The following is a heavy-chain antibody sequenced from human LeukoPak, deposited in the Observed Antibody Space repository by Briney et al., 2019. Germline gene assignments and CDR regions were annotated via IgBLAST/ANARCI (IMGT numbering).Heavy chain of an antibody. CDR2: MNPNSGNT. J-gene: IGHJ3*02. V-gene: IGHV1-8*03. CDR3: ARVKRISGYDLTGAFDI. D-gene: IGHD5-12*01. CDR1: GYTFTSYD. Sequence: ASVKVSCKASGYTFTSYDINWVRQATGQGLEWMGWMNPNSGNTGYAQKFQGRVTITRKTSISTAYMELSSLRSEDTAVYYCARVKRISGYDLTGAFDIWGQGTMVTVSS.